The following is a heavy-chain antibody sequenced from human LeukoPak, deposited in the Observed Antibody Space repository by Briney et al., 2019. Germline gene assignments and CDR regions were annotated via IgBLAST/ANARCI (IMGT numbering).Heavy chain of an antibody. J-gene: IGHJ3*02. CDR1: GFTFDDYA. CDR2: ISWNSGSI. D-gene: IGHD6-19*01. Sequence: GGSLRLSCAASGFTFDDYAMHWVRQAPGKGLEWVSGISWNSGSIVYADSVKGRFTISRDNAKTSLYLKMNSLRAEDMALYYCAKDIAVAGTWGDAFDIWGQGTMVTVSS. V-gene: IGHV3-9*03. CDR3: AKDIAVAGTWGDAFDI.